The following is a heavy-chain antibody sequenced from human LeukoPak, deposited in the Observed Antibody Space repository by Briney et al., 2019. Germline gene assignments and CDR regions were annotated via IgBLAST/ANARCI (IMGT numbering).Heavy chain of an antibody. Sequence: GGSLRLSCAASGFTLSSYAMSWVRQAPGKGLEWVSGISGSGGTTYYADSVKGRFTISRDNSKNTYLHMNSLRAEDTAAYYCAKDSRSTLPRGRLDYWGQGTLVTVSS. CDR3: AKDSRSTLPRGRLDY. CDR1: GFTLSSYA. CDR2: ISGSGGTT. J-gene: IGHJ4*02. D-gene: IGHD2-21*02. V-gene: IGHV3-23*01.